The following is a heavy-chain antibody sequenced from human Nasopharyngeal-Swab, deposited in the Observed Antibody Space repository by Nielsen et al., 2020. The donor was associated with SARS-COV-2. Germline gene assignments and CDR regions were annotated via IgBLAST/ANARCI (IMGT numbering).Heavy chain of an antibody. Sequence: SETLSLTYTVSGDSIAYSTFYWGWIRQPPGKGLEWIGNIYYNGNTYQNPSLKSRLTISVDKSKNQFSLQLSSVTAADTAVYYCVRSSSWYYFDYWAQGTQVTVSS. D-gene: IGHD6-13*01. CDR1: GDSIAYSTFY. CDR3: VRSSSWYYFDY. CDR2: IYYNGNT. J-gene: IGHJ4*02. V-gene: IGHV4-39*01.